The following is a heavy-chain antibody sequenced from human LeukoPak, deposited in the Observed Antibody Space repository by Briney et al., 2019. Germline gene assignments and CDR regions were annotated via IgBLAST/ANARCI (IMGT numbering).Heavy chain of an antibody. CDR1: GYTFTSYG. V-gene: IGHV1-18*01. CDR2: ISAYNGNT. J-gene: IGHJ6*02. Sequence: ASVKVSCKASGYTFTSYGISWVRQAPGQGLEWMGWISAYNGNTNYAQKLQGRVTMTTDTSTSTAYMELRSLRSDDTAVYYCARAGGNYDFWSGITHYYGMDVWGQGTTVTVSS. CDR3: ARAGGNYDFWSGITHYYGMDV. D-gene: IGHD3-3*01.